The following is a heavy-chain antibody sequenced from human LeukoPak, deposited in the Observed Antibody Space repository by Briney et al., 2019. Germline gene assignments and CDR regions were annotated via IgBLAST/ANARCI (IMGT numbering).Heavy chain of an antibody. V-gene: IGHV3-48*04. CDR2: ISSSSSTI. CDR1: GFTFSSYS. D-gene: IGHD5-18*01. Sequence: PGGSLRLSCAASGFTFSSYSMNWVRQAPGKGLEWVSYISSSSSTIYYADSVKGRFTISRDNAKNSLYLQVNSLRAEDTAVYYCARAAVTGDFDYWGQGTLVTVSS. CDR3: ARAAVTGDFDY. J-gene: IGHJ4*02.